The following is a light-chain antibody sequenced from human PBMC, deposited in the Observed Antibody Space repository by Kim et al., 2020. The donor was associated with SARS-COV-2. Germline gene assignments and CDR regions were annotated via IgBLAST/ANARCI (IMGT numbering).Light chain of an antibody. CDR3: QVSDSSSDHVV. J-gene: IGLJ2*01. V-gene: IGLV3-21*04. Sequence: SYELTQPPSVSVAPGKTARITCGGNNIGSKSVYWYQQQPGQAPVLVIYYDSDRPSGIPERFSGSNSGNTATLTISRVEAGDEADYYCQVSDSSSDHVVFG. CDR2: YDS. CDR1: NIGSKS.